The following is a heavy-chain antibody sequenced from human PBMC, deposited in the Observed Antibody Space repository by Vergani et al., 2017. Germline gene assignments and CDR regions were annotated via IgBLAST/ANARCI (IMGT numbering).Heavy chain of an antibody. J-gene: IGHJ4*02. CDR3: ARSREQWPYYFDY. D-gene: IGHD6-19*01. Sequence: QVQLQESGPGLVKPSQTLSLTCTVSVGSISSGSYYWSWIRQPAGKGLEWIGRIYTSGSTNYNPSLKSRVTISVDTSKNQFSLKLSSVTAADTAVYYCARSREQWPYYFDYWGQGTLVTVSS. CDR1: VGSISSGSYY. CDR2: IYTSGST. V-gene: IGHV4-61*02.